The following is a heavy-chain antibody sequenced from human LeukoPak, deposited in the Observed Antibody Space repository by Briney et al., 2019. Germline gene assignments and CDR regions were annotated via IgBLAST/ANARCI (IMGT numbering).Heavy chain of an antibody. CDR3: AKVGYGWYEVDH. Sequence: PGGSLRLSCAASGFTFSTYGMHWVRQAPGKGLDWVAFIRYDGSEGYYADSVKDRFTVSRDNSKNTLYLQMNSLRVEDTAVYYCAKVGYGWYEVDHWGQGTLVTVSS. V-gene: IGHV3-30*02. CDR2: IRYDGSEG. CDR1: GFTFSTYG. J-gene: IGHJ4*02. D-gene: IGHD6-19*01.